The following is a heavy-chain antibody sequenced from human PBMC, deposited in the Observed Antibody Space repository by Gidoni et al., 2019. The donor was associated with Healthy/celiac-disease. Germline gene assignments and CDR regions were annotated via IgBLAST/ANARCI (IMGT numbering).Heavy chain of an antibody. CDR3: ARAPMVRGVIITWGAQFDY. CDR1: GFTFSSYA. Sequence: QVQLVESGGGVVQPGRSLRLSCAASGFTFSSYAMHWVRQAPGKGLEWVAVISYDGSNKYYADSVKGRFTISRDNSKNTLYLQMNSLRAEDTAVYYCARAPMVRGVIITWGAQFDYWGQGTLVTVSS. J-gene: IGHJ4*02. V-gene: IGHV3-30-3*01. D-gene: IGHD3-10*01. CDR2: ISYDGSNK.